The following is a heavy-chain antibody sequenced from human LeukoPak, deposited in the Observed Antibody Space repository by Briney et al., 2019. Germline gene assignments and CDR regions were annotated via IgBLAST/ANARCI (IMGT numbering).Heavy chain of an antibody. V-gene: IGHV4-30-4*01. Sequence: PSETLSLTCTVSGGSISSGDYYWSWIRQPPGKGLEGIAYMYYSGSTYYNPSLKSRVTMSADTSKNQLSLKLCSVTAADTAVYYCARPYYYDSRIDPWGQGILVTVSS. D-gene: IGHD3-22*01. J-gene: IGHJ5*02. CDR3: ARPYYYDSRIDP. CDR1: GGSISSGDYY. CDR2: MYYSGST.